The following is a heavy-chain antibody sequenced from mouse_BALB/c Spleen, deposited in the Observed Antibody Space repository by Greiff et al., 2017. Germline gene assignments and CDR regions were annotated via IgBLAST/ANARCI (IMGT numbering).Heavy chain of an antibody. CDR3: ARGGPYAMDY. Sequence: EVMLVESGGGLVKPGGSLKLSCAASGFTFSSYTMSWVRQTPEKRLEWVATISSGGGNTYYPDSVKGRFTISRDNAKNTLYLQMSSLKSEDTAMYYCARGGPYAMDYWGQGTSVTVSS. CDR1: GFTFSSYT. CDR2: ISSGGGNT. J-gene: IGHJ4*01. V-gene: IGHV5-9*01.